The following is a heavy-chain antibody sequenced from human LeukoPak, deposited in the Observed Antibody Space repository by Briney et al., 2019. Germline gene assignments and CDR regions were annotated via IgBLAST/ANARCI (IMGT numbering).Heavy chain of an antibody. V-gene: IGHV3-30*02. Sequence: GGSLRLSCAASGFTFSSYGMHWVRQAPGKGLDWVAFIHHDGSNKYYADSVRGRFTISRDNSKNTLYLQMNSLRAEDTAVYYCARDRSMIVVADAFDIWGQGTMVTVSS. CDR2: IHHDGSNK. D-gene: IGHD3-22*01. J-gene: IGHJ3*02. CDR1: GFTFSSYG. CDR3: ARDRSMIVVADAFDI.